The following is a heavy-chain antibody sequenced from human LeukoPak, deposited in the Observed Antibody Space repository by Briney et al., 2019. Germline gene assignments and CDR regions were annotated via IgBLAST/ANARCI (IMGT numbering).Heavy chain of an antibody. J-gene: IGHJ4*02. CDR1: GGSISSYY. D-gene: IGHD6-13*01. CDR3: ARRGAAAGILDY. CDR2: IYYSGST. V-gene: IGHV4-59*08. Sequence: SQTLSLTCTVSGGSISSYYWSWIRQPPGKGLEWIGYIYYSGSTNYNPSLKSRVTISVDTSKNQFSLKLSSVTAADTAVYYCARRGAAAGILDYWGQGTLVTVSS.